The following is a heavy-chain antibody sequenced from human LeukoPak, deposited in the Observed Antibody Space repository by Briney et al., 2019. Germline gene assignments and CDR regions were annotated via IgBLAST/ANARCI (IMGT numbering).Heavy chain of an antibody. J-gene: IGHJ6*02. Sequence: ASVKVSCKASGYTFTGYYMHWVRQAPGQGLEWMGGINPNSGGTNYAQKFQGRVTMTRDTSISTAYMELSRLRSDDTAVYYCAYTQGAVAGTIGMDVWGQGTTVTVSS. V-gene: IGHV1-2*02. D-gene: IGHD6-19*01. CDR1: GYTFTGYY. CDR3: AYTQGAVAGTIGMDV. CDR2: INPNSGGT.